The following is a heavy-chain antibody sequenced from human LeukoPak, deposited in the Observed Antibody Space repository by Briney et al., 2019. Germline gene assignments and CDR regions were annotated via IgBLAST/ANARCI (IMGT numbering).Heavy chain of an antibody. CDR1: GFTFSSYS. CDR3: ARRGTGYGGNSGFDY. Sequence: GGSLRLSCAASGFTFSSYSMNWVRQAPGKGLEWVSSISSSSSYIYYADSVKGRFTISRDNAKNSLYLQMNSLRAEETAVYYCARRGTGYGGNSGFDYWGQGTLVTVSS. V-gene: IGHV3-21*01. CDR2: ISSSSSYI. J-gene: IGHJ4*02. D-gene: IGHD4-23*01.